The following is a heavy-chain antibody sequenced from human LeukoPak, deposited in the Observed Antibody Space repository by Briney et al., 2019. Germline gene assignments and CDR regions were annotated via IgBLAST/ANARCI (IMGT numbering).Heavy chain of an antibody. V-gene: IGHV4-39*01. CDR2: LYYSGST. Sequence: SETLSLTCTVSGGSISSSSYYWGCIRQPPGKGLEWIVSLYYSGSTYYNPSLKSRVTISVDTSKNQFSLKLSSVTAADTAVYYCARLSGSYWPAGYWGQGTLVTVSS. CDR3: ARLSGSYWPAGY. CDR1: GGSISSSSYY. J-gene: IGHJ4*02. D-gene: IGHD1-26*01.